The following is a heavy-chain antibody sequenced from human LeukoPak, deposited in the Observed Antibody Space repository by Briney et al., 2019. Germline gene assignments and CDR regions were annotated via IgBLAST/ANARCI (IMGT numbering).Heavy chain of an antibody. J-gene: IGHJ4*02. CDR2: IWYDGGNK. CDR1: GFTFSSYS. CDR3: ARAYCSGGSCSPAD. V-gene: IGHV3-33*08. Sequence: GGSLRLSCAASGFTFSSYSMNWVRQAPGKGLEWVAVIWYDGGNKFYADSVKGRFTISRDNSKNTLYLQMNSLRAEDTAVYYCARAYCSGGSCSPADWGQGTLVTVSS. D-gene: IGHD2-15*01.